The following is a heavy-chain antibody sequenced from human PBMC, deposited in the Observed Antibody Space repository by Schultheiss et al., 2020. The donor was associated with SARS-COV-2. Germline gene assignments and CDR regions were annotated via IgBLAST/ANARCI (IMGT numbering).Heavy chain of an antibody. J-gene: IGHJ6*02. Sequence: SQTLSLTCAVSGGSISSSNWWSWVRQPPGKGLEWIGYIYYSGSTYYNPSLKSRVTISVDTSKNQFSLKLSSVTAADTAVYYCARGWLDYYYYYGMDVWGQGTTVTVSS. CDR3: ARGWLDYYYYYGMDV. V-gene: IGHV4-30-4*01. CDR2: IYYSGST. CDR1: GGSISSSNW. D-gene: IGHD2-15*01.